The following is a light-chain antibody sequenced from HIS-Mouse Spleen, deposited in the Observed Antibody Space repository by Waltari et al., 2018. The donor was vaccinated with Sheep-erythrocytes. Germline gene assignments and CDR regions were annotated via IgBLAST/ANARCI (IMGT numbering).Light chain of an antibody. V-gene: IGLV2-11*01. CDR3: CSYAGSYNHV. Sequence: QSALTQPRSVSGSPGTSVTISCTGTSRDVGGYNYCSLDQQSPGKAPKIMIYDVSKPPSGVPDRFSGSKSGNTASLTISGLQAEDEADYYCCSYAGSYNHVFATGTKVTVL. CDR2: DVS. J-gene: IGLJ1*01. CDR1: SRDVGGYNY.